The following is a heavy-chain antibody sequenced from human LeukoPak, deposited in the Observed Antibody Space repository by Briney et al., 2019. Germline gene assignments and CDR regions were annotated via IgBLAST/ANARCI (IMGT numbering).Heavy chain of an antibody. J-gene: IGHJ5*02. CDR1: GGSITNYY. D-gene: IGHD6-13*01. V-gene: IGHV4-4*07. CDR2: IYTSGST. CDR3: ARAYSSWYYRGNWFDP. Sequence: SETLSLTCTVSGGSITNYYWSWIRQPARKGLEWIGRIYTSGSTNYNPSLKSRVTMSVDTSKNQFSLKLSSVTAADTAVYYCARAYSSWYYRGNWFDPWGQGTLVTVSS.